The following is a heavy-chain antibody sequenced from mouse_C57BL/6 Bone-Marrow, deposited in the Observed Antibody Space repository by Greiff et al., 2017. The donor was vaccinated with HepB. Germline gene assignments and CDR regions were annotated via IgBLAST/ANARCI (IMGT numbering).Heavy chain of an antibody. J-gene: IGHJ2*01. CDR1: GYTFTSYW. D-gene: IGHD1-1*01. CDR2: IDPSDSYT. V-gene: IGHV1-59*01. Sequence: VQLQQSGAELVRPGTSVKLSCKASGYTFTSYWMHWVKQRPGQGLEWIGVIDPSDSYTNYNQKFKGKATLTVDTSSSTAYMQLSSLTSEDSAVYYCAENYYGIDYWGQGTTLTVSS. CDR3: AENYYGIDY.